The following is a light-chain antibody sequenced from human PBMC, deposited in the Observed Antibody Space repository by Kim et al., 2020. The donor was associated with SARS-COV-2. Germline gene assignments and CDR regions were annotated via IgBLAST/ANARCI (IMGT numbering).Light chain of an antibody. CDR3: LQDYTYPWT. J-gene: IGKJ1*01. Sequence: ASVGDTVTITCRASHAIRNDLGWYQQKPGQAPKVLIAAASILQTGVPSRFSGSGSGTDFTLTINSLQPEDFATYYCLQDYTYPWTFGQGTKVDIK. V-gene: IGKV1-6*01. CDR2: AAS. CDR1: HAIRND.